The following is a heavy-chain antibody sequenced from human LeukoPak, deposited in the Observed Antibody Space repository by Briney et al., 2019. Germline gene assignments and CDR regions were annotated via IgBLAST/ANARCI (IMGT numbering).Heavy chain of an antibody. CDR2: IIPIFGTA. CDR1: GGTFSSCA. V-gene: IGHV1-69*13. J-gene: IGHJ4*02. CDR3: ARDGDPYCGGDCYSNFDY. D-gene: IGHD2-21*02. Sequence: SVKVSCKASGGTFSSCATSWVRQAPGQGLEWMGGIIPIFGTANYAQKFQGRVTITADESTSTAYMELSSLRSEDTAVYYCARDGDPYCGGDCYSNFDYWGQGTLVTVSS.